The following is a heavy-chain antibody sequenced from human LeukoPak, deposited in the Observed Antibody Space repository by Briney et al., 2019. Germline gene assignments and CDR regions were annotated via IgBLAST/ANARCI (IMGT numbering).Heavy chain of an antibody. D-gene: IGHD2-15*01. V-gene: IGHV3-7*03. CDR1: GFTFSRYW. CDR2: IKQDGSEK. Sequence: GGSLRLSCAASGFTFSRYWMNWVRQAPGKGLEWVANIKQDGSEKYYVDSVKGRFTISRDNAKNSLYLQMNSLRAEDTAVYYCATSAGGSPRYCSGGSCHAFDIWGQGTMVTVSS. CDR3: ATSAGGSPRYCSGGSCHAFDI. J-gene: IGHJ3*02.